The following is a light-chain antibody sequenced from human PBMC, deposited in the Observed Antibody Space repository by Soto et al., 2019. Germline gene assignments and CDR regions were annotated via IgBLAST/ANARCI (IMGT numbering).Light chain of an antibody. CDR3: QQYGSSPGT. CDR2: AVS. J-gene: IGKJ2*01. Sequence: DIVLTQSPGTLSLSPGERATLSCRASQSVSGNYFAWYQQKPGQAPRLLIYAVSGRATGIPDRFSGSGSGTDFTITISRPEPEDFAVYYCQQYGSSPGTFGQGTKLEIK. CDR1: QSVSGNY. V-gene: IGKV3-20*01.